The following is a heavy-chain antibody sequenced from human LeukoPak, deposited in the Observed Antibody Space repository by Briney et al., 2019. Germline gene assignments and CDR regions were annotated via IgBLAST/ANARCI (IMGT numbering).Heavy chain of an antibody. CDR2: INHSGST. CDR3: ARGNSDRFPPYMDY. J-gene: IGHJ4*02. Sequence: PSETLSLTCAVYGGSFSGYYWSWIRQPPGKGLEWIGEINHSGSTNYNPSLKSRVTISVDTSKNQISLRLSSVTAADTAIYYCARGNSDRFPPYMDYWGQGILVIVSS. D-gene: IGHD2-21*01. V-gene: IGHV4-34*01. CDR1: GGSFSGYY.